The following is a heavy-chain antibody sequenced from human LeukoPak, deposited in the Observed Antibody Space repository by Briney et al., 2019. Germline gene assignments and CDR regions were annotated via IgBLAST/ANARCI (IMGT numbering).Heavy chain of an antibody. Sequence: GGSLRLSGAASGFTFSSYAMHWVRQAPGKGLEYVSAIRSNGGSTYYANSVKGRFTISRDNSKNTLYLQMGSLRAEDMAVYYCARDRESDFWSGYRYYYYYYGMDVWGQGTTVTVSS. D-gene: IGHD3-3*01. CDR2: IRSNGGST. J-gene: IGHJ6*02. CDR1: GFTFSSYA. CDR3: ARDRESDFWSGYRYYYYYYGMDV. V-gene: IGHV3-64*01.